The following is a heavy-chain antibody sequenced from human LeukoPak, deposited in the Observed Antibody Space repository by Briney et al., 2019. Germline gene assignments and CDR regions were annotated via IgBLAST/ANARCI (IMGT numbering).Heavy chain of an antibody. D-gene: IGHD3-10*01. J-gene: IGHJ4*02. V-gene: IGHV4-34*01. CDR3: ARDPPGTGG. Sequence: SETLSLTCAVYGGSFSGYYWSWIRQPPGKGLEWIGEINHSGSTNYNPSLKSRVTISVDTSKNQFSLKLSSVTAAYTAVYYCARDPPGTGGWGQGTLVTVSS. CDR2: INHSGST. CDR1: GGSFSGYY.